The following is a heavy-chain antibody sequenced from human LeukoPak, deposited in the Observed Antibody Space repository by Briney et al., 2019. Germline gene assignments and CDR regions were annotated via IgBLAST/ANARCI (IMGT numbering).Heavy chain of an antibody. CDR1: GFTVSSNY. CDR2: IYSGGST. D-gene: IGHD3-3*01. CDR3: ARGRPDYDFWSGYFFSEGPTHFNY. V-gene: IGHV3-53*01. Sequence: GGSLRLSCAASGFTVSSNYMSWVRQAPGKGLEWVSVIYSGGSTYYADSVKGRFTISRDNSKNTLYLQMNSLRAEDTAVYYCARGRPDYDFWSGYFFSEGPTHFNYWGQGTLVNVSS. J-gene: IGHJ4*02.